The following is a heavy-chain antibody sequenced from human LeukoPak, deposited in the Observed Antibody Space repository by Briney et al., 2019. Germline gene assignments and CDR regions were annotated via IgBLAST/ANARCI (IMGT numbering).Heavy chain of an antibody. CDR1: GYSISSDDI. D-gene: IGHD3-3*01. Sequence: PSETLCLSCAVSGYSISSDDIWGWVREPPEGGLGWIGSIYHSGSTYYNPSLKSRVTISVDTSMNQFSLQLSSVAAADTAVYYCARLNDCWEAYWGQGPVVTVFS. CDR3: ARLNDCWEAY. V-gene: IGHV4-38-2*01. CDR2: IYHSGST. J-gene: IGHJ1*01.